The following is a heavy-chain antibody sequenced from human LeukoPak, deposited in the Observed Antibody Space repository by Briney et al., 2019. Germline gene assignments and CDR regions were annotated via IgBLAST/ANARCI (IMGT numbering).Heavy chain of an antibody. Sequence: GGSLRLSCAASGFTFSNYDMNWVRQAPGKGLEWVSNISDGSSRIYYADSVKGRFTISRDNVKNSLYLQMNSLRAEDTAVYYCARDARRDGFTVDYWGQGTLVTVSS. CDR2: ISDGSSRI. CDR3: ARDARRDGFTVDY. D-gene: IGHD5-24*01. J-gene: IGHJ4*02. V-gene: IGHV3-48*01. CDR1: GFTFSNYD.